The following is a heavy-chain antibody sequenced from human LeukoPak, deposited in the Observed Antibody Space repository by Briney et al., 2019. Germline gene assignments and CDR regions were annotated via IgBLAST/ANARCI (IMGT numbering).Heavy chain of an antibody. CDR3: ARGSGWYGDY. D-gene: IGHD6-19*01. V-gene: IGHV4-39*01. J-gene: IGHJ4*02. CDR2: IYYSGST. Sequence: SETLSLTCTVSGGSISSSSYYWGWIRQPPGKGLEWIGSIYYSGSTYYNSSLKSRVTISVDTSKNQFSLKLSSVTAADTAVYYCARGSGWYGDYWGQGTLVTVSS. CDR1: GGSISSSSYY.